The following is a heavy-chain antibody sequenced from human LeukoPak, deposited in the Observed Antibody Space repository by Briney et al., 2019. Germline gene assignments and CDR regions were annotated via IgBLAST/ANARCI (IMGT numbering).Heavy chain of an antibody. CDR1: GGSINSGSYY. D-gene: IGHD4-17*01. V-gene: IGHV4-39*07. Sequence: SETLSLTCAVSGGSINSGSYYWGWIRQPPGKGLEWIGSLSYSGSTNYNPSLKSRVTMSVDTSKNHFSLKLNSVTAADTAVYYCAKDFTTAGGWFDPWGQGTLVTVSS. J-gene: IGHJ5*02. CDR2: LSYSGST. CDR3: AKDFTTAGGWFDP.